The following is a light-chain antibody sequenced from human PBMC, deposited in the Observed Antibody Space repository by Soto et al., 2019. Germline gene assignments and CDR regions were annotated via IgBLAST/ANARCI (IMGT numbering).Light chain of an antibody. CDR3: QQYETFSGT. V-gene: IGKV1-6*01. CDR1: QGIRND. Sequence: AIQMTQSPSSLSASVGDRVTITCRASQGIRNDLAWYQQKPGKAPKLLIYAASNLQSGVPSRFSGSASGTDFTLTISSLQPEDFATYYCQQYETFSGTFGPGTKVDIK. CDR2: AAS. J-gene: IGKJ1*01.